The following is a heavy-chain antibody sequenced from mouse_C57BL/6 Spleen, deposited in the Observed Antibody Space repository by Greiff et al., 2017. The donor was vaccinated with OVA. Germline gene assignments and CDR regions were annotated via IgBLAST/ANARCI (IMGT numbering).Heavy chain of an antibody. CDR3: ARSVDSSGYGY. V-gene: IGHV1-82*01. CDR2: IYPGDGDT. J-gene: IGHJ2*01. CDR1: GYAFTSSW. D-gene: IGHD3-2*02. Sequence: CGPELVKPGASVTISCKASGYAFTSSWMHWVKQRPGKGLEWIGRIYPGDGDTNYNGKFKGKATLTADKSSSTAYMQLSSLTSEDSAVCFRARSVDSSGYGYWGQGTTLTVSA.